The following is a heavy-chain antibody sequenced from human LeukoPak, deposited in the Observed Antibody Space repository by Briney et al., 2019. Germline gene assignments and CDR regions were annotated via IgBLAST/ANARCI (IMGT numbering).Heavy chain of an antibody. CDR3: ASIFAGRDYYDSSDYYYGSRDDY. D-gene: IGHD3-22*01. Sequence: PSETLSLTCTVSTYSIRSGYYWAWIRQPPGKGLAWIGYIYYRGSTNYNPSLKSRVTISVDTSKNQFSLKLSSVTAADTAVYYCASIFAGRDYYDSSDYYYGSRDDYWGQGTLVTVSS. CDR1: TYSIRSGYY. CDR2: IYYRGST. J-gene: IGHJ4*02. V-gene: IGHV4-61*05.